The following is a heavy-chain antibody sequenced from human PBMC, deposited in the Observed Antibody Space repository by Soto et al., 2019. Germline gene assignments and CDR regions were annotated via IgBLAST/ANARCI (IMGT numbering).Heavy chain of an antibody. D-gene: IGHD6-13*01. CDR3: ARHPERIAEIGWFDP. Sequence: EVQLVESGGGLVQPGGSLRLSCAASGFTFSSYSMNWVPQAPGKGLEWVSYISSSSSTIYYADSVKGRFTISRDNAKNSLYLQMNSLRAEDTAVYYCARHPERIAEIGWFDPWGQGTLVTVSS. J-gene: IGHJ5*02. V-gene: IGHV3-48*01. CDR2: ISSSSSTI. CDR1: GFTFSSYS.